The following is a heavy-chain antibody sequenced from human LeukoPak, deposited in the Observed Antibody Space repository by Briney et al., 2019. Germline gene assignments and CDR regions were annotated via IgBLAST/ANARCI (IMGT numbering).Heavy chain of an antibody. D-gene: IGHD1-26*01. J-gene: IGHJ3*02. CDR3: TRGVGADAFDI. V-gene: IGHV4-39*07. Sequence: PSETLSLTCTVSGGSISSSSYYWGWIRQPPGKGLEWIGSIYYSGGTYYNPSLKSRVTISVDTSKNQFSLKLSSVTAADTAVYYCTRGVGADAFDIWGQGTMVTVSS. CDR1: GGSISSSSYY. CDR2: IYYSGGT.